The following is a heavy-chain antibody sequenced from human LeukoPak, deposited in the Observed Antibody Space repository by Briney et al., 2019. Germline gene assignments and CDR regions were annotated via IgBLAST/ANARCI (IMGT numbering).Heavy chain of an antibody. D-gene: IGHD5-24*01. Sequence: PSETLSLTCTVSGGSITSSTYYWGWIRQPPGKGLEWIGSIHYSENTYYNPSLKSRVTISVDTSKNQFSLKLSSVTAADTAVYYCVRPSRRDGSITRVYFDFWGQGTQVTVSS. V-gene: IGHV4-39*07. CDR2: IHYSENT. J-gene: IGHJ4*02. CDR1: GGSITSSTYY. CDR3: VRPSRRDGSITRVYFDF.